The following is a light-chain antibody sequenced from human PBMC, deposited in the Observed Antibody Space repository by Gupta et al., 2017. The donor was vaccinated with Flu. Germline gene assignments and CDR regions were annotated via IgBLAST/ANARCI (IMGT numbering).Light chain of an antibody. J-gene: IGKJ2*01. Sequence: DIQMTQSPSSLSASVGDRVTITCRASQSISSYLHWYQQKPGKAPKLLIHAASSLQSGVPSRFSGSGSGTDFTLIISSLQPEDFATYYCQQSYNTPYTFGQGTNLEIK. CDR3: QQSYNTPYT. CDR1: QSISSY. V-gene: IGKV1-39*01. CDR2: AAS.